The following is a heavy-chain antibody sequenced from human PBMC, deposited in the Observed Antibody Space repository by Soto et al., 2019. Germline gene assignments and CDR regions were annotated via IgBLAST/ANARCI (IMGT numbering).Heavy chain of an antibody. CDR1: GGTFSSYA. CDR3: ATDPACPHYYYYSGMDV. J-gene: IGHJ6*02. Sequence: QVQLVQSGAEVKKPGSSVKVSCKASGGTFSSYAISWVRQAPGQGLECMGGIIPIFGTANYAQKFHGRVTISADKSTSRVCMEMCSLRFEYTVVYYCATDPACPHYYYYSGMDVRGQVTTVTVSS. CDR2: IIPIFGTA. V-gene: IGHV1-69*06.